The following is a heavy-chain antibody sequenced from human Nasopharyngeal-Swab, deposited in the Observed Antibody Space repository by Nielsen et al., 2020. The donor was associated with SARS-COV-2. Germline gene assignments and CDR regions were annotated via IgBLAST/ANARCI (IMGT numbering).Heavy chain of an antibody. D-gene: IGHD3-3*01. Sequence: GGSLRLSCAATGFTFESHKMSWLRQAPGKGLEWVANIKADGSETSYVDPVKGRFTISRDNAKNSLYLQMNSLRAEDTAVYFCARAWRGFSIWGQGTMVTVSS. CDR3: ARAWRGFSI. V-gene: IGHV3-7*01. CDR2: IKADGSET. J-gene: IGHJ3*02. CDR1: GFTFESHK.